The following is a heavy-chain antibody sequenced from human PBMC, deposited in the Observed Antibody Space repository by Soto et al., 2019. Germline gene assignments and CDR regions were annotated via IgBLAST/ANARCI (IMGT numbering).Heavy chain of an antibody. J-gene: IGHJ4*02. CDR3: ARESRGYSFDY. Sequence: QVQLVESGGGVVQPGRSLRLSCAASGFTFSSYAMHWVRQAPGKGLEWVAVISYDGSNKYYADSVKGRFTISRDNSKNTLYLQMNSLRAEDTAVYYCARESRGYSFDYWGQGTLVTVSS. D-gene: IGHD5-18*01. CDR2: ISYDGSNK. CDR1: GFTFSSYA. V-gene: IGHV3-30-3*01.